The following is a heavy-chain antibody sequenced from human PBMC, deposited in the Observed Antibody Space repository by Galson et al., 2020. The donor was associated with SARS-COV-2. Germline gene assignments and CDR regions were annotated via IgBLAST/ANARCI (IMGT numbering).Heavy chain of an antibody. J-gene: IGHJ4*02. CDR3: ARDLNLMGAYSTGGA. CDR2: INPKSGTT. CDR1: GYTFTGYY. V-gene: IGHV1-2*02. D-gene: IGHD6-19*01. Sequence: ASVKVSCKASGYTFTGYYIFWVRQAPGQGLEWMGWINPKSGTTNYEQNFQGRVTMTRETSISTAYMELSGLRADDTALYFCARDLNLMGAYSTGGAWGQGTLVTVSS.